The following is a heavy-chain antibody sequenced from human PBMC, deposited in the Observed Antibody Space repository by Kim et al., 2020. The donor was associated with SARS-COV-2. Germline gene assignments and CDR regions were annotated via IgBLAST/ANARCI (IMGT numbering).Heavy chain of an antibody. J-gene: IGHJ4*02. CDR1: GFTVSSNY. D-gene: IGHD6-19*01. CDR3: ARAGGWLDFVY. CDR2: IYSGGST. Sequence: GGSLRLSCAASGFTVSSNYMSWVRQAPGKGLEWVSVIYSGGSTYYADSVKGRFTISRDNSKNTLYLQMNSLRAGDTAVYYCARAGGWLDFVYWGQGTLVTVSS. V-gene: IGHV3-66*01.